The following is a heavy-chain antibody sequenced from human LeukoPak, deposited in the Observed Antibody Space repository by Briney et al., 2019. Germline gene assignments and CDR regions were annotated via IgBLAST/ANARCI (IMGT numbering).Heavy chain of an antibody. J-gene: IGHJ4*02. CDR3: TRLKLEYRDHDWIFDY. CDR2: IRSRANSYAT. V-gene: IGHV3-73*01. D-gene: IGHD5-12*01. Sequence: GGSLTLSCAASAFTFSGSDMHWVRQASGKGLEWVGRIRSRANSYATAYAASVTGRFTISRDDSKNTAYLQMNSLKAEDTAVYYCTRLKLEYRDHDWIFDYWGQGTLVTVSS. CDR1: AFTFSGSD.